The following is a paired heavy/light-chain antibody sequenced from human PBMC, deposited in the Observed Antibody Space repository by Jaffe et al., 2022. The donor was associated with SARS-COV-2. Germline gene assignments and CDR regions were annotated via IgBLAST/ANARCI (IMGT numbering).Light chain of an antibody. CDR3: QQYGSSPLT. J-gene: IGKJ4*01. Sequence: IVLTQSPATLSLSPGERATLSCGASQSVSSSYLAWYQQKPGLAPRLLIYDASSRATGIPDRFSGSGSGTDFTLTISRLEPEDFAVYYCQQYGSSPLTFGGGTKVEIK. CDR2: DAS. CDR1: QSVSSSY. V-gene: IGKV3D-20*01.
Heavy chain of an antibody. CDR1: GGSISSYY. CDR2: IYYSGSS. CDR3: ARAQYFDSSGGIDY. J-gene: IGHJ4*02. V-gene: IGHV4-59*01. D-gene: IGHD3-22*01. Sequence: QVQLRESGPGLVQPSETLSLTCTVSGGSISSYYWSWIRQPPGKGLEWIGYIYYSGSSNYNPSLKSRVTISVDTSKNQFSLKLNSVTAADTAVYYCARAQYFDSSGGIDYWGQGTLVTVSS.